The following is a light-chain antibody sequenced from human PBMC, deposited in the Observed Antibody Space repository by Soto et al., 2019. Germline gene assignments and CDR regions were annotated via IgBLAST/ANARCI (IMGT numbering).Light chain of an antibody. Sequence: QSVLTQPASVSGSPGQSITISCTGTSSDVGGYNYVSWYQQHPGKAPKLMIYEVSNRPSGVSNRFSGSKSGNTASLTISGLQAEDEADYYCTSYRSSSTLPVAFGGGTQLTVL. CDR2: EVS. CDR3: TSYRSSSTLPVA. CDR1: SSDVGGYNY. J-gene: IGLJ7*01. V-gene: IGLV2-14*01.